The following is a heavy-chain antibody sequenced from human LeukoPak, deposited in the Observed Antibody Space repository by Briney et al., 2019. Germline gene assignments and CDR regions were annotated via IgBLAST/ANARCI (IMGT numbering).Heavy chain of an antibody. V-gene: IGHV3-11*01. D-gene: IGHD3-10*01. Sequence: AGGSLRLSCAASGFTFSDYYMSWIRQAPGKGLEWVSYISSSGSTIYYADSVKGRFTISRDNAKNSLYLQMNSLRAEDTAVYYCARVVPPRAGITMVRGVKGSIDYWGQGTLVTVSS. J-gene: IGHJ4*02. CDR2: ISSSGSTI. CDR1: GFTFSDYY. CDR3: ARVVPPRAGITMVRGVKGSIDY.